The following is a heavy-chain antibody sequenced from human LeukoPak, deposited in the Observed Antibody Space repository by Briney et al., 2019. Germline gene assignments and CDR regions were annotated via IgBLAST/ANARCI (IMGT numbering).Heavy chain of an antibody. CDR2: FDPEDGEDGET. J-gene: IGHJ4*02. D-gene: IGHD1-1*01. CDR3: AMSDRYAGRPFDY. Sequence: ASVKVSCKVSGYSLIEVAMHWVRQAPGKGLEWVGSFDPEDGEDGETHYAQKFQGRVTMTEDASTDTAYMELSSLRSEDTAAYYCAMSDRYAGRPFDYWGQGTLVTVSS. V-gene: IGHV1-24*01. CDR1: GYSLIEVA.